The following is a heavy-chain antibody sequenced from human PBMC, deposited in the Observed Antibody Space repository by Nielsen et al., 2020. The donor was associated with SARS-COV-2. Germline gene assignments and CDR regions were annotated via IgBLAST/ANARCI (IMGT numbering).Heavy chain of an antibody. J-gene: IGHJ6*02. CDR2: IYYSGST. Sequence: WIRQPPGKGLEWIGNIYYSGSTYYNPSLKSRVSMSVDMSKNQFSLKLNSVTAADTAMYYCARERVGGITIFGVVTRYGMDVWGQGTTVTVSS. CDR3: ARERVGGITIFGVVTRYGMDV. V-gene: IGHV4-39*02. D-gene: IGHD3-3*01.